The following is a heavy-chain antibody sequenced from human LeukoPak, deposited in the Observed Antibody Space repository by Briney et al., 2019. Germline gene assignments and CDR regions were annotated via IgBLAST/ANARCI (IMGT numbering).Heavy chain of an antibody. CDR1: GGSISSLY. J-gene: IGHJ5*02. D-gene: IGHD2-15*01. Sequence: KPSETLSLTCTVSGGSISSLYWSWIRQPPGKGLEWIGYIYTSGSTTYNPSLKSRVTISVDTSKSQFSLKLSSVTAADTAVYYCARRVVAATWWFDPWGQGTLVTVSS. CDR3: ARRVVAATWWFDP. V-gene: IGHV4-4*09. CDR2: IYTSGST.